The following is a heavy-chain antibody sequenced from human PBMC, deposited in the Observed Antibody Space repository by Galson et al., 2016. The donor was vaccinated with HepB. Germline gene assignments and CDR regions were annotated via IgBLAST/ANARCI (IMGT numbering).Heavy chain of an antibody. Sequence: SLRLSCAASGFTFGDYAMSWARQIPGKGLEWVAGIGAGGSKTYYADSVRGRFIISRDNSENTLYLQVSGLRAEDTAIYYCGKDPNVDDVGAHDMWGHGTMVVVSS. J-gene: IGHJ3*02. CDR2: IGAGGSKT. CDR1: GFTFGDYA. V-gene: IGHV3-23*01. CDR3: GKDPNVDDVGAHDM. D-gene: IGHD1-26*01.